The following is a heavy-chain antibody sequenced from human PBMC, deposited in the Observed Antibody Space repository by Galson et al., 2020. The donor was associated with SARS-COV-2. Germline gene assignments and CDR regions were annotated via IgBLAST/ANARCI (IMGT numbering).Heavy chain of an antibody. V-gene: IGHV4-34*01. Sequence: SETLSLTCAVYGGSLSVYYWSWIRQAPGRGLEWIGEIDRRGPVSYNPSLKSRVSISVDTSGNQLSLNLNSVTAADTAVYYCARGGDYTRRFDPWGLGTVVTVSS. D-gene: IGHD4-17*01. CDR1: GGSLSVYY. CDR2: IDRRGPV. J-gene: IGHJ5*02. CDR3: ARGGDYTRRFDP.